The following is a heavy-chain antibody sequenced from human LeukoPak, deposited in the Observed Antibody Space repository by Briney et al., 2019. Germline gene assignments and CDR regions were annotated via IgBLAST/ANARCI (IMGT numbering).Heavy chain of an antibody. CDR3: ATLSYRRFDY. CDR1: GLTFSRFW. J-gene: IGHJ4*02. D-gene: IGHD1-14*01. Sequence: PGRSLRLSCAASGLTFSRFWMIWTRQAPGKGLEWLATINEDGNEKWYADCVKGRFNISRDNARNSLYLQMNSLRAEDTAVYYCATLSYRRFDYWGQGALVTVSS. CDR2: INEDGNEK. V-gene: IGHV3-7*01.